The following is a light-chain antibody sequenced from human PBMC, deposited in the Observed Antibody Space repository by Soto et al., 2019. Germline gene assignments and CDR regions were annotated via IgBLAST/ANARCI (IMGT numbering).Light chain of an antibody. Sequence: QSVLTQPPSASGTPGQRVTISCSGSSSNIGSNYVYWYQQLPGTAPKLLIYRNNQRPSGVPDRFSGSKSGTSASLAISGLRSEDEADYDCAAWDDRLSGPVFGGGTKLTVL. CDR2: RNN. CDR3: AAWDDRLSGPV. J-gene: IGLJ2*01. V-gene: IGLV1-47*01. CDR1: SSNIGSNY.